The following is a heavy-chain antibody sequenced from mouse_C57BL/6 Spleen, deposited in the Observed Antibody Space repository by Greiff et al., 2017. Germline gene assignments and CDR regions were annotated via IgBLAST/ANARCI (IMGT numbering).Heavy chain of an antibody. V-gene: IGHV1-54*01. CDR2: INPGSGGP. Sequence: QVQLQQSGAELVRPGTSVKVSCKASGYAFTNYLIEWVKQRPGQGLEWIGVINPGSGGPNYNEKFKGKVTLTADKSSSTAYMQLSSLTSEDSAVYFCASDYGAWFAYWGQGTLVTVSA. J-gene: IGHJ3*01. CDR1: GYAFTNYL. CDR3: ASDYGAWFAY. D-gene: IGHD2-4*01.